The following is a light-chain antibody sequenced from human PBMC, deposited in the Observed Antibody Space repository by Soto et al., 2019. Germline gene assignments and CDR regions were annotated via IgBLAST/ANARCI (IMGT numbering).Light chain of an antibody. CDR1: SSDVGGYNY. CDR3: SSYTSSSTYV. CDR2: DVN. Sequence: QSALTQPASVSGSPGQSIAISCTGTSSDVGGYNYVSWYQQHPGKAPKLMVYDVNDRPSGVSDRFSGSKSGNTASLTISGLQADDEDDYYCSSYTSSSTYVFGTGTKVTVL. V-gene: IGLV2-14*01. J-gene: IGLJ1*01.